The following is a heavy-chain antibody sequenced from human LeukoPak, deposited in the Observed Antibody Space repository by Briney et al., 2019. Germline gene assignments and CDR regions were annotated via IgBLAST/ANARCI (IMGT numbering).Heavy chain of an antibody. CDR3: AKSSSGGWYLLGDAFDI. CDR2: ISYAGSDK. V-gene: IGHV3-30*18. Sequence: GGSLRLSCAAPGFTFSSHGIHWVRQAPGKGLEWVAVISYAGSDKYYADSLKGLFHISRDHSKNALYLQMNSLRAEDTAVYYCAKSSSGGWYLLGDAFDIWGQGTLVTVSS. J-gene: IGHJ3*02. D-gene: IGHD6-19*01. CDR1: GFTFSSHG.